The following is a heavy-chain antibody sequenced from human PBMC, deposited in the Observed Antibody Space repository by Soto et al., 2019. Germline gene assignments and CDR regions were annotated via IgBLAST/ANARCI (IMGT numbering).Heavy chain of an antibody. CDR3: AREVWRTVTTDVADHYYYDGMDV. J-gene: IGHJ6*02. V-gene: IGHV3-23*01. D-gene: IGHD4-17*01. CDR1: GFTFSSFA. CDR2: ISGDGIST. Sequence: EVQLLESGGGLERPGGSLRLSCAVSGFTFSSFAMTWVRQAPGKGLEWVSGISGDGISTYYTDSVKGRFTISRDNSKNTLYLQMNSLRVEDTAVYFCAREVWRTVTTDVADHYYYDGMDVWGQGTTVTVSS.